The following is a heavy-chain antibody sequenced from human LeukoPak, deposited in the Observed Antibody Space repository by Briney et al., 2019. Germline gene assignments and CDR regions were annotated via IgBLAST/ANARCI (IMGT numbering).Heavy chain of an antibody. V-gene: IGHV4-34*01. Sequence: PSETLSLTCAVYGGSFSGYYWSWIRQPPGKGLEWIGEINHSGSTNYNPSLKSRVTISVDTSKNQFSLKLSSVTAADTAVYYCARVSGYYPDYWGQGTLVTVSS. J-gene: IGHJ4*02. CDR2: INHSGST. CDR3: ARVSGYYPDY. D-gene: IGHD3-22*01. CDR1: GGSFSGYY.